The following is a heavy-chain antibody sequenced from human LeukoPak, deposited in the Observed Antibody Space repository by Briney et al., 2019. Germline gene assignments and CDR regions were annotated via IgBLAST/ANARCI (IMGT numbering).Heavy chain of an antibody. Sequence: SETLSLTCTVSGGSISNYYWTWVRQPPGKGLEWIGYIYYSGSTNYNPSLKSRVTISVDTSKNQFSLKLSSVTAADTAVYYCAKLGSGTNNWFDPWGQGTLVTVSS. CDR1: GGSISNYY. CDR2: IYYSGST. D-gene: IGHD3-10*01. CDR3: AKLGSGTNNWFDP. V-gene: IGHV4-59*08. J-gene: IGHJ5*02.